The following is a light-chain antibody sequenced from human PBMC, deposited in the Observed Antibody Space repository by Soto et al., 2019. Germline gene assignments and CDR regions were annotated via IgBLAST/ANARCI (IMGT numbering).Light chain of an antibody. CDR2: RAS. Sequence: DVVMTQSPLSLPVTLGQPASISCRSSQSLVYSDGNAYLSWFQQRPGQSPRRLIYRASNRDSGVPDRFSGSGSGTDFTLPINRVEAEDVGIYYCMQGTHWPPTFGRGTRVEIK. V-gene: IGKV2-30*01. CDR3: MQGTHWPPT. J-gene: IGKJ1*01. CDR1: QSLVYSDGNAY.